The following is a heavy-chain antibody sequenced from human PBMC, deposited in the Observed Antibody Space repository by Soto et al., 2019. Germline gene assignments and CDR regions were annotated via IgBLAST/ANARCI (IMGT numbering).Heavy chain of an antibody. CDR3: VKVRPPDTAMAHYHY. J-gene: IGHJ4*02. V-gene: IGHV3-64D*06. Sequence: PGGSLRLSCSASGFTFSSYAMHWVRQAPGKGLEYVSAISSNGGSTYYADSVKGRFTISRDNSKNTLYLRMSSLRAEDTDEYYCVKVRPPDTAMAHYHYWGQGTLVTVSS. CDR2: ISSNGGST. CDR1: GFTFSSYA. D-gene: IGHD5-18*01.